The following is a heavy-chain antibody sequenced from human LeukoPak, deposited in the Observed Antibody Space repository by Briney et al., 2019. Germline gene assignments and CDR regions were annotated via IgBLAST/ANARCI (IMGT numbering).Heavy chain of an antibody. CDR1: GYTFTSYN. V-gene: IGHV1-46*01. Sequence: ASVTVSCTASGYTFTSYNMHWVRQAPGQGLEWVGIINPSGGSTSYAQKFQGRVTMTRDTSTSTVYMELSSLRSEDTAVYYCARGREIYYYGMDVWGQGTTVTVSS. CDR2: INPSGGST. D-gene: IGHD5-24*01. J-gene: IGHJ6*02. CDR3: ARGREIYYYGMDV.